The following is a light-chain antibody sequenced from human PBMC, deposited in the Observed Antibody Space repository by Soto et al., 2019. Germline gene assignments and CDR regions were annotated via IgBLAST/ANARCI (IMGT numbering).Light chain of an antibody. CDR1: QSVNSNY. CDR2: GAS. CDR3: QQYSSSHPEFT. Sequence: EIVLTQSPGTLSVSPGERVTLSCRASQSVNSNYLAWYQQRPGQAPRLLIFGASYRATGIPDRFSGSGSGTDFTLTISRLETEDFAVYYCQQYSSSHPEFTFGPGTKVDSK. V-gene: IGKV3-20*01. J-gene: IGKJ3*01.